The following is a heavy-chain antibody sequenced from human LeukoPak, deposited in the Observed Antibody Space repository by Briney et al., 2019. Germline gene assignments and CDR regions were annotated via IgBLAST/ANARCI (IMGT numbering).Heavy chain of an antibody. Sequence: GGSLRLSCAASGFTFSSYAMHWVRQAPGKGLEWVAVISYDGSNKYYADSVKGRFTISRDNSKNTLYLQMNSLRAEDTAVYYCAREGGMTYSSSSFDYWGQGTLVTVSS. CDR1: GFTFSSYA. CDR2: ISYDGSNK. V-gene: IGHV3-30-3*01. J-gene: IGHJ4*02. CDR3: AREGGMTYSSSSFDY. D-gene: IGHD6-6*01.